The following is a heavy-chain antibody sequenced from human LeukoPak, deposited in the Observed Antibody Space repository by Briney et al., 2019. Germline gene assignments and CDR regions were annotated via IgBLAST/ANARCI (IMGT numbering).Heavy chain of an antibody. CDR3: ARFAAGGSYYYYMDV. Sequence: GGSLRLSCAASGFTFSSYTMNWVRQPPGKGLEWVSNIGTSSTTTYYADSVKGRFTISRDNAKNSLYMQMNSLRADDTAVYYCARFAAGGSYYYYMDVWGKGTTVTVSS. CDR2: IGTSSTTT. V-gene: IGHV3-48*01. D-gene: IGHD6-25*01. J-gene: IGHJ6*03. CDR1: GFTFSSYT.